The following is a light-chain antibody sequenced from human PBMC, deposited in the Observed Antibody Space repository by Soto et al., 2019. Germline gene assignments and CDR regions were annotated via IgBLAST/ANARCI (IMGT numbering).Light chain of an antibody. CDR3: QQYDSLPYS. Sequence: DIQMPQSPSSLSASVGDSVTITCQASQDISNYLNWYQQKPGKAPKLLIFDASNLETGVPSRFSGSGSGTDFTFTISSLQPEDFALYSCQQYDSLPYSFGQGTKLEI. J-gene: IGKJ2*01. V-gene: IGKV1-33*01. CDR1: QDISNY. CDR2: DAS.